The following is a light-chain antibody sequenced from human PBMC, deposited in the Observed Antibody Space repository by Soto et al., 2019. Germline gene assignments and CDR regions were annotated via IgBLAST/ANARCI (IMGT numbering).Light chain of an antibody. CDR2: GAS. Sequence: IVLAQSPATLALSPWERATLSCRASQSVSNNYLAWYQQKPGQAPRLLIYGASNRATGIPDRFSGSGSGTDFTLTISRLEPEDFAVYYCQQYGSSGTFGQGTKVDIK. J-gene: IGKJ1*01. V-gene: IGKV3-20*01. CDR1: QSVSNNY. CDR3: QQYGSSGT.